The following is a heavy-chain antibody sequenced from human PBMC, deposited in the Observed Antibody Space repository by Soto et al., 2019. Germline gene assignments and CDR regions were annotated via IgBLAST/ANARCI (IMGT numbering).Heavy chain of an antibody. CDR3: ARDGVVVADFDAFDI. J-gene: IGHJ3*02. Sequence: GPSVKVSCKASGYTFTSYGISWVRQAPGQGLEWMGWISAYNGNTNYAQKLQGRVTMTTDTSTSTAYMELRSLRSDDTAVYYCARDGVVVADFDAFDIWGQGTMVTVSS. V-gene: IGHV1-18*01. D-gene: IGHD2-15*01. CDR1: GYTFTSYG. CDR2: ISAYNGNT.